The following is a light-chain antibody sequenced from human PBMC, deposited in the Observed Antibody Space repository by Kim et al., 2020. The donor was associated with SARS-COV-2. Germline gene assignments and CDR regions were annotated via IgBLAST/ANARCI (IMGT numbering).Light chain of an antibody. CDR1: QSVSSN. CDR3: QQYNNWPPWT. J-gene: IGKJ1*01. CDR2: GAS. Sequence: EIVMTQSPATLSVSPRERATLSCRASQSVSSNLAWYQQKPGQAPRLLIYGASTRATGIPGRFSGSGSGTEFTLTISSLQSEDFAVYYCQQYNNWPPWTFGQGTKVDIK. V-gene: IGKV3-15*01.